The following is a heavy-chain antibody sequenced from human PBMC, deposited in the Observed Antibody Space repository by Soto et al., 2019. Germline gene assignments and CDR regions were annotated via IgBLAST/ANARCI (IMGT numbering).Heavy chain of an antibody. CDR1: GFSFRSYS. J-gene: IGHJ4*02. CDR3: ARELEYCSNGVCYPYFDS. D-gene: IGHD2-8*01. V-gene: IGHV3-48*04. Sequence: EVQLEESGGGLVQPGGSLRLSCAASGFSFRSYSMNWVRQAPGKGLEWLSDISSSSYTIYYADSVKGRFTISRDHAKNSLYLQMDSLRAEDTAVYYCARELEYCSNGVCYPYFDSWGQGTLVTVSS. CDR2: ISSSSYTI.